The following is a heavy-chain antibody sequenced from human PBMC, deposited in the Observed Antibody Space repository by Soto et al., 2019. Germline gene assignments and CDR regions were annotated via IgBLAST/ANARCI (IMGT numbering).Heavy chain of an antibody. V-gene: IGHV4-59*01. CDR3: ARYCSGGSRYSSAYSLGSRWFDP. CDR1: GGSISSYY. J-gene: IGHJ5*02. CDR2: IYYSGST. D-gene: IGHD2-15*01. Sequence: SETLSLTCTVSGGSISSYYWSWIRQPPGKGLEWIGYIYYSGSTNYNPSLKSRVTISVDTSKNQFSLKLSSVTAADTAVYYCARYCSGGSRYSSAYSLGSRWFDPWGQGTLVTVSS.